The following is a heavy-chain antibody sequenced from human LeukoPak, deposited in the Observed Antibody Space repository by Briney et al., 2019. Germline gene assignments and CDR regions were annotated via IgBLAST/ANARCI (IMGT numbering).Heavy chain of an antibody. CDR1: GFAFGSFS. CDR2: IKEDESEI. V-gene: IGHV3-7*01. CDR3: ARTWTYARH. Sequence: GGSLRLSCAASGFAFGSFSMGWVRQAPGMGLEYVAHIKEDESEIFYVDSVKGRFTISRDNAKNSLYLQMNSLGAEDTAIYYCARTWTYARHWGQGALVTVSS. J-gene: IGHJ4*02. D-gene: IGHD3/OR15-3a*01.